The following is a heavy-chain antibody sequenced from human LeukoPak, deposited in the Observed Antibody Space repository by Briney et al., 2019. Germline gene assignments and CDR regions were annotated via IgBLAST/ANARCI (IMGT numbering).Heavy chain of an antibody. Sequence: ASVKVSCKASGYTFTGYYMHWVRQAPGQGLEWMGWINPNSGGTNYAQKFQGRVTMTRDTSISTAYMELSRLRSDDTAVYYCARGVDSSGYQYKGFGPWGQGTLVTVSS. D-gene: IGHD3-22*01. J-gene: IGHJ5*02. CDR1: GYTFTGYY. V-gene: IGHV1-2*02. CDR3: ARGVDSSGYQYKGFGP. CDR2: INPNSGGT.